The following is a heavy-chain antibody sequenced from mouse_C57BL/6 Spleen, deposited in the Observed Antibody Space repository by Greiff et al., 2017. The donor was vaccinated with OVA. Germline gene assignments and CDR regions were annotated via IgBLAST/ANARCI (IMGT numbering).Heavy chain of an antibody. CDR1: GYTFTDYE. CDR2: IDPETGGT. D-gene: IGHD2-3*01. V-gene: IGHV1-15*01. Sequence: QVQLQQSGAELVRPGASVTLSCKASGYTFTDYEMHWVKQTPVHGLEWIGAIDPETGGTAYNQKFKGKAILTADKSSSTAYMELRSLTSEDSAVYYCTRWGDGYLFAYWGQGTLVTVSA. CDR3: TRWGDGYLFAY. J-gene: IGHJ3*01.